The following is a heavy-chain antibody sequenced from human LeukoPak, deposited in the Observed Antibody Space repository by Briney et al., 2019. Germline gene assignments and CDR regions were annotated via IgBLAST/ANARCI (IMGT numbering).Heavy chain of an antibody. D-gene: IGHD2-15*01. Sequence: PSETLSLTCTVSGGSISGYYWSWIRQPAGKGLEWIGRIYTSGSTNYNPSLKSRVTMSVDTSKNQFSLKLSSVTAADTAVYYCARAVAAGFHYYYYYMDVWGKGTTVTVS. CDR2: IYTSGST. CDR3: ARAVAAGFHYYYYYMDV. J-gene: IGHJ6*03. CDR1: GGSISGYY. V-gene: IGHV4-4*07.